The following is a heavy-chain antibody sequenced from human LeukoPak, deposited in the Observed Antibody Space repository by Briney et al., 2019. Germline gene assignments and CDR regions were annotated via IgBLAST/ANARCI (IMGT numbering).Heavy chain of an antibody. V-gene: IGHV1-2*02. Sequence: ASVKVSCKASGYTFTTYDINWVRQVPGQGLEWMGWMNPNSGGTYYAQKFQGRVSMTRDTSISTAYMELSSLRSDDTAVYYCYYRFSSGYLAWGQGTLVAVSS. D-gene: IGHD3-22*01. CDR3: YYRFSSGYLA. CDR1: GYTFTTYD. J-gene: IGHJ4*02. CDR2: MNPNSGGT.